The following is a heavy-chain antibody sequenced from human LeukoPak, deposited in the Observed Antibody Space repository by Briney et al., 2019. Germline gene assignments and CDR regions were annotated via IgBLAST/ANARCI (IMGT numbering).Heavy chain of an antibody. Sequence: GSVKVSCKASGYTFTSYGINGVRQAPGQGAEWMGWISAYNGNTNYAQTVQGRVPFTTATSTNTDYLELRSLRSDGTAVYYCARAAKIPSAWPTFGMDVWGQGTTDTVSS. CDR1: GYTFTSYG. CDR3: ARAAKIPSAWPTFGMDV. D-gene: IGHD6-19*01. CDR2: ISAYNGNT. J-gene: IGHJ6*02. V-gene: IGHV1-18*01.